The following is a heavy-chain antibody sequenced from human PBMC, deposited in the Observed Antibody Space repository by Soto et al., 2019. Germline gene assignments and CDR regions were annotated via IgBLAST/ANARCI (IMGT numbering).Heavy chain of an antibody. CDR3: AKDYGSYCSGGSCSFSDY. J-gene: IGHJ4*02. D-gene: IGHD2-15*01. CDR2: MNPNSGNT. Sequence: ASVKVSCKASGYTFTSYDINLVRQATGQGLEWMGWMNPNSGNTGYAQKFQGRVTMTRNTSISTAYMELNSLRAEDTAVYYCAKDYGSYCSGGSCSFSDYWGQGTLVTVSS. V-gene: IGHV1-8*01. CDR1: GYTFTSYD.